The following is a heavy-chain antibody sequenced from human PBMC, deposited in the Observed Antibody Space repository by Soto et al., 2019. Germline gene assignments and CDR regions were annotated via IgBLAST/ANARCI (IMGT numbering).Heavy chain of an antibody. V-gene: IGHV3-33*01. CDR1: GFTFHTYG. J-gene: IGHJ6*02. Sequence: GWSLRLSCAASGFTFHTYGMHWVRHAPGKGLEWVAIIWYDGGIKYYAASAKGRFTVSRDNSRNTLYLQMNSLRVEDTAVYYYRNLDCNGNTCCPYAYYGLNVWSQRSTVTVSS. D-gene: IGHD2-15*01. CDR2: IWYDGGIK. CDR3: RNLDCNGNTCCPYAYYGLNV.